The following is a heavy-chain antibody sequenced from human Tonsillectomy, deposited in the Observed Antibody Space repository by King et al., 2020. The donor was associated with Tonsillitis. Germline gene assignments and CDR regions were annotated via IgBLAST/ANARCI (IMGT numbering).Heavy chain of an antibody. CDR3: AKHLGGSGYSEHFDY. CDR2: ITFSGGYT. CDR1: GFSFSSYA. V-gene: IGHV3-23*04. D-gene: IGHD3-3*01. Sequence: VQLVESGGGLVQPGGSLRLSCAASGFSFSSYAMSWVRQAPGKGLEWGSAITFSGGYTYYADSVKGRLTISRDNSKNTLYLQINSLRAEDTAIYYCAKHLGGSGYSEHFDYWGQGILVTVPS. J-gene: IGHJ4*02.